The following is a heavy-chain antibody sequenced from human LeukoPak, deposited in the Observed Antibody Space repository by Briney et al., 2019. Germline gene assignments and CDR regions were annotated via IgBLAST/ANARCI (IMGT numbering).Heavy chain of an antibody. CDR3: ARGLSYYDFWSGYYTWYYFDY. Sequence: SETLSLTCTVSGGSISSGGYYWSWIRQHPGKGLEWIGYIYYSGSTYYNPSLKSRVTISVDTSKNQFSLKLSSVTAADTAVYYCARGLSYYDFWSGYYTWYYFDYWGQGTLVIVSS. V-gene: IGHV4-31*03. CDR1: GGSISSGGYY. D-gene: IGHD3-3*01. J-gene: IGHJ4*02. CDR2: IYYSGST.